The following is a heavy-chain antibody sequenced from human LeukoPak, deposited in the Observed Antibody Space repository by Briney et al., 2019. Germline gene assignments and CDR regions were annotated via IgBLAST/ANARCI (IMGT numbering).Heavy chain of an antibody. CDR3: ARDLGSALAYYMDV. CDR2: IYYSGST. D-gene: IGHD5-18*01. CDR1: GGSISSGAYS. V-gene: IGHV4-61*08. J-gene: IGHJ6*03. Sequence: PSETLSLTCAVSGGSISSGAYSWSWIRQPPGKGLEWIGYIYYSGSTNYNPSLKSRVTISVDTSKNQFSLKLSSVTAADTAVYYCARDLGSALAYYMDVWGKGTTVTVSS.